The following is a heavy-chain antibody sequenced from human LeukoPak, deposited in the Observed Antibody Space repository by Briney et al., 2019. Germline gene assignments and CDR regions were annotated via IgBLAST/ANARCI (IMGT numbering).Heavy chain of an antibody. CDR3: ARLKGFGYSSGWYHLAFDI. D-gene: IGHD6-19*01. Sequence: SEILSLTCAVYGGSFSGYYWSWIRQPPGKGLEWIGEINHSGSTNYNPSLKSRVTISVDTSKNQFSLKLSPVTAADTAVYYCARLKGFGYSSGWYHLAFDIWGQGTMVTVSS. CDR1: GGSFSGYY. CDR2: INHSGST. J-gene: IGHJ3*02. V-gene: IGHV4-34*01.